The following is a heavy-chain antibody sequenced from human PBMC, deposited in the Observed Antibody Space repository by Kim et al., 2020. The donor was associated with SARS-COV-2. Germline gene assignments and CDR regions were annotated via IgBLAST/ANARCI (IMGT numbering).Heavy chain of an antibody. D-gene: IGHD6-25*01. CDR3: AGAPSSARDY. Sequence: TNYTPSLKGRVTISVNASKNQFSLKLSSVTAADTAVYYWAGAPSSARDYWGQGTLVTVSS. J-gene: IGHJ4*02. V-gene: IGHV4-59*01. CDR2: T.